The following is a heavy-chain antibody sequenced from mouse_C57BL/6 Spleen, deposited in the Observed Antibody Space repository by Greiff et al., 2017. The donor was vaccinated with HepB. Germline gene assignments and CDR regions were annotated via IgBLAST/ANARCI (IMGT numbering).Heavy chain of an antibody. CDR3: ARGGYDGYYRFDY. CDR2: IDPSDSYT. V-gene: IGHV1-59*01. D-gene: IGHD2-3*01. CDR1: GYTFTSYW. Sequence: QVQLQQPGAELVRPGTSVKLSCKASGYTFTSYWMHWVKQRPGQGLEWIGVIDPSDSYTNYNQKFKGKATLTVDTSSSTAYMQLSSLTSEDSAVYYCARGGYDGYYRFDYWGQGTTLTVSS. J-gene: IGHJ2*01.